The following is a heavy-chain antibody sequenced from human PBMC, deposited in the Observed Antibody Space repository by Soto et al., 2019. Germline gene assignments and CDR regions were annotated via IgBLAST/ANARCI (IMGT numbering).Heavy chain of an antibody. CDR1: GGSIGGSNYF. CDR3: ARAIRPSTGTKTSWFDP. CDR2: IYYSGST. D-gene: IGHD1-1*01. Sequence: PSETLSLTCTVSGGSIGGSNYFWGWIRQPPGKGLEWIGYIYYSGSTNYNPSLKSRVTISVDTSKNQFSLKLSSVTAADTAVYYCARAIRPSTGTKTSWFDPWGQGTLVTVSS. V-gene: IGHV4-61*05. J-gene: IGHJ5*02.